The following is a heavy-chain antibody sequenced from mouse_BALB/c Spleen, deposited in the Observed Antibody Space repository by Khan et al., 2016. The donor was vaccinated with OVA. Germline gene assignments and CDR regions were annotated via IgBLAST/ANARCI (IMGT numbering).Heavy chain of an antibody. CDR1: GFTFSSYG. CDR3: ARHDPFDY. CDR2: ISGGGSYT. V-gene: IGHV5-9-2*01. J-gene: IGHJ2*01. Sequence: EVELVESGGGLVKPGGSLKLSCAAAGFTFSSYGMSWVRQTPEKRLEWVATISGGGSYTYYPDSVKGRFTISRDNAKNNLYLQMSSLRSEETALYYCARHDPFDYWGQGTTLTVSS.